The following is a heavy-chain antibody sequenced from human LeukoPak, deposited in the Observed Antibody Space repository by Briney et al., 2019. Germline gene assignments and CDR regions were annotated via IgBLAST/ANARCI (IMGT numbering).Heavy chain of an antibody. Sequence: PSETLSLTCTVSGGSISSYYWSWIRQPPGKGLEWIGYIYYSGSTNYNPSLQSRITISIDTSKNQFSLKLTSVTAADTAVYYCARAFRGSRWYRPFDYWGQGTLVTVSS. CDR1: GGSISSYY. V-gene: IGHV4-59*01. CDR2: IYYSGST. CDR3: ARAFRGSRWYRPFDY. J-gene: IGHJ4*02. D-gene: IGHD6-13*01.